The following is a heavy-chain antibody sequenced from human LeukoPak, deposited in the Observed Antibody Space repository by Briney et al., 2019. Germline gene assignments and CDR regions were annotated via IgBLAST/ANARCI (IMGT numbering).Heavy chain of an antibody. CDR1: GYTFSSDA. J-gene: IGHJ5*02. CDR3: ARAVEAGLTAVWS. CDR2: INTNTGNP. V-gene: IGHV7-4-1*02. Sequence: ASVKVSCKASGYTFSSDAINWVRQAPGQGLEWMGWINTNTGNPTYAQGFTGRFVFSLDTSVTTAYLQISSLKAEDTAVYYCARAVEAGLTAVWSWGQGTLVTVSS. D-gene: IGHD2-21*01.